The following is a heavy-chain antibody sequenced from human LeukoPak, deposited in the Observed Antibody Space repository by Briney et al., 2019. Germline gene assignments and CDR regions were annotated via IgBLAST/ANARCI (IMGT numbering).Heavy chain of an antibody. Sequence: SVKVSSKASGGAVNIYSIIWVRQAPGQGLEWMGRIVPILNTPHYAQKFQGGTTITADKSTSTAYMELSSLTPEDTAVYFCAREGDTDMADLYYFDYWGQGTLVTVSS. CDR2: IVPILNTP. V-gene: IGHV1-69*08. CDR1: GGAVNIYS. CDR3: AREGDTDMADLYYFDY. D-gene: IGHD5-18*01. J-gene: IGHJ4*02.